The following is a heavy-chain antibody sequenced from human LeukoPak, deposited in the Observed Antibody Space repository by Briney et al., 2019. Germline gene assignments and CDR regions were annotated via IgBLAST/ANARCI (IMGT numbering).Heavy chain of an antibody. CDR1: GFTFSGSA. J-gene: IGHJ3*02. CDR3: TVPFDI. V-gene: IGHV3-73*01. D-gene: IGHD6-6*01. CDR2: IRSKANGYAT. Sequence: TGGSLRLSCAASGFTFSGSAMHWVRQASGKGLEWVGRIRSKANGYATAYAASVKGRFTIARDDSKNTAYLQMNSLKTEDTAVYYCTVPFDIWGQGTMVTVSS.